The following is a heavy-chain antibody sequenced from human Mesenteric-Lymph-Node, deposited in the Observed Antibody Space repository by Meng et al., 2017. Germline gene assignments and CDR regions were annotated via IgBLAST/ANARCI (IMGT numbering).Heavy chain of an antibody. CDR1: EFTFSNHA. D-gene: IGHD7-27*01. CDR3: AKYHGFNWGSGTYYFDY. V-gene: IGHV3-23*01. CDR2: ISGSGDKT. Sequence: GESLKISCAGSEFTFSNHAMSWVRQAPGTGLEWVSSISGSGDKTYYADSGKGRFTIYRDNSKNTLYLQMNSLRAEDTAVYYCAKYHGFNWGSGTYYFDYWGQGTLVTVSS. J-gene: IGHJ4*02.